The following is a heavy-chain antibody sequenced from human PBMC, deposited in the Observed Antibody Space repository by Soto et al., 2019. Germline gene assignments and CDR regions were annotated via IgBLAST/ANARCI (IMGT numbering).Heavy chain of an antibody. CDR3: ARAHGTSWYNWFDP. CDR2: IIPLFGTT. D-gene: IGHD1-26*01. Sequence: ASVKVSCKAFGGNFTNYGISWVRQAPGQGLEWMGGIIPLFGTTNYAQKFRGRVTVTADESTSTVYMELNSLRSEDTAIYYCARAHGTSWYNWFDPWGQGTLGTAPQ. J-gene: IGHJ5*02. V-gene: IGHV1-69*13. CDR1: GGNFTNYG.